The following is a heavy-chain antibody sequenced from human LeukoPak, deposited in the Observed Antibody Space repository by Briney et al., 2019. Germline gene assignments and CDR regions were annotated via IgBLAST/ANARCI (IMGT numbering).Heavy chain of an antibody. J-gene: IGHJ4*02. D-gene: IGHD3-22*01. V-gene: IGHV1-18*01. Sequence: ASVKVSCKAPGYSFITYGISRVRQAPGQGLEWMGWISAYNRSTDYAQNLQGRVTMTTDTSTSTAYMEMRSLRSDDTAVYYCARPYDSSGYYNYYFDNWGQGTLVTVSS. CDR2: ISAYNRST. CDR1: GYSFITYG. CDR3: ARPYDSSGYYNYYFDN.